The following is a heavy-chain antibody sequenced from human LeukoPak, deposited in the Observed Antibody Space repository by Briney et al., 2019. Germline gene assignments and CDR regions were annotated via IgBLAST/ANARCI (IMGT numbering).Heavy chain of an antibody. J-gene: IGHJ6*02. CDR2: VNRDGSET. V-gene: IGHV3-7*03. CDR3: ARNNGMDV. Sequence: RPGGSLRLSCAASGFALSSHWMTWVRQVPGRGPEWVANVNRDGSETYYLDSVKGRFTISKDNAKNSLYLQMNGLRAEDTALYHCARNNGMDVWGQGTTGIVSS. CDR1: GFALSSHW.